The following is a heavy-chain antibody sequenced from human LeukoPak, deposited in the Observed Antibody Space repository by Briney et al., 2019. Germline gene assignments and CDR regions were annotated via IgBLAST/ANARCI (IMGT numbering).Heavy chain of an antibody. Sequence: SGGSLRLSCAASGFTFSSYGMSWVRQAPGKGLEWVSAISGSGGSTYYADSVKGRFTIPRDNSKNTLYLQMNSLRAEDTAVYYCAKDLAPSLSLWGQGTMVTVSS. CDR1: GFTFSSYG. CDR2: ISGSGGST. J-gene: IGHJ3*01. CDR3: AKDLAPSLSL. V-gene: IGHV3-23*01. D-gene: IGHD5-12*01.